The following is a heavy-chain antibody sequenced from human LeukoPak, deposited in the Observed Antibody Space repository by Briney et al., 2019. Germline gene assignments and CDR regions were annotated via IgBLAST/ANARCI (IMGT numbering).Heavy chain of an antibody. Sequence: GGSLRLSCAASGFTFDNYAMHWVRQAPGKGLEWVSGIAWNSGNTGFADSVKGRFTISRDNAENSLHLQMNSLTAEEPAFYFCAKDMNSYGSGSSYNPWGPFDSWGQGTLVTVSS. J-gene: IGHJ4*02. CDR3: AKDMNSYGSGSSYNPWGPFDS. D-gene: IGHD3-10*01. V-gene: IGHV3-9*01. CDR2: IAWNSGNT. CDR1: GFTFDNYA.